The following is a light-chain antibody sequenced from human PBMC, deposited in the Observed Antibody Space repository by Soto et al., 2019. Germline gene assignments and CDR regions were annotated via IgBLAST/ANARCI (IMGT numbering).Light chain of an antibody. CDR3: QVWDTSSDHVV. Sequence: SYVLTQPPSVSVAPGQTARITCGGNNIGGKHVHWYQQRPGQAPVLVVYANSDRPSEIPDRFSGSNSGNTATLTISRVEDGDEADYYCQVWDTSSDHVVFGGGTKLTVL. V-gene: IGLV3-21*02. CDR2: ANS. J-gene: IGLJ2*01. CDR1: NIGGKH.